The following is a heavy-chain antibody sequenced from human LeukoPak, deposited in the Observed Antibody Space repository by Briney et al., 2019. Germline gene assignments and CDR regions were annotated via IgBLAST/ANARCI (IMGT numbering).Heavy chain of an antibody. Sequence: PGGSLRLSCAASGFTFSDYFMSWIRQAPGKGLEWVSCISRTSDYTNYADSVKGRFTISRDNAKNSLYLQMNSLRVEDTAVYYCRFGGSRDAFDIWGQGTMVTVSS. D-gene: IGHD1-26*01. CDR3: RFGGSRDAFDI. J-gene: IGHJ3*02. V-gene: IGHV3-11*03. CDR2: ISRTSDYT. CDR1: GFTFSDYF.